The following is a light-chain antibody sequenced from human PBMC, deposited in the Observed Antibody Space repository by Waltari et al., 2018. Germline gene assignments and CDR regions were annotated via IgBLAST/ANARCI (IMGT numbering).Light chain of an antibody. V-gene: IGLV2-14*03. CDR3: SSFTKSSTFV. J-gene: IGLJ3*02. Sequence: QSALTPPASVSGSPGQSITISCTGTSSDVGVYNYVSWYQQHPGKVPNLMIYEVRKRPSGVSNRFSGSKAGNTASLTSSGLQAEDEADYYCSSFTKSSTFVFGGGTKVTVL. CDR1: SSDVGVYNY. CDR2: EVR.